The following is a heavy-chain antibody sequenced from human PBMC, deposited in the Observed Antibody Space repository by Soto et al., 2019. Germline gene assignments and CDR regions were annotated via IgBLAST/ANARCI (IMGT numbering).Heavy chain of an antibody. Sequence: GGSLRLSCAASGFTFSSYSMNWVRQAPGKGLEWVSSISSSSYIYYADSVKGRFTISRDNAKNSLYLQMNSLRAEDTAVYYCARAMGRIQLWFPLGAFDIWGQGTMVTVSS. CDR2: ISSSSYI. V-gene: IGHV3-21*01. J-gene: IGHJ3*02. D-gene: IGHD5-18*01. CDR3: ARAMGRIQLWFPLGAFDI. CDR1: GFTFSSYS.